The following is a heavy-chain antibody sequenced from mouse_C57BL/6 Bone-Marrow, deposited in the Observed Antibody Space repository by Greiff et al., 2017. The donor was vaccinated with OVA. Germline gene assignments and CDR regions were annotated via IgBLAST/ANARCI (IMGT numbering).Heavy chain of an antibody. CDR3: AGWLLRFTLGY. Sequence: QVQLQQSGAELVKPGASVKLSCKASGYTFTSYWMHWVKQRPGQGLEWIGMIHPNSGSTNYNEKFKSKATLTVDKSSSTAYMQLSSLTSEDSAVYYCAGWLLRFTLGYWGQGTTLTVSS. V-gene: IGHV1-64*01. D-gene: IGHD2-3*01. CDR1: GYTFTSYW. CDR2: IHPNSGST. J-gene: IGHJ2*01.